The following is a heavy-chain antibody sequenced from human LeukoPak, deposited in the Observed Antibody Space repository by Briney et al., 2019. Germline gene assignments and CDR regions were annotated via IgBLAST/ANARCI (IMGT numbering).Heavy chain of an antibody. J-gene: IGHJ3*02. D-gene: IGHD3-10*01. V-gene: IGHV3-7*01. CDR1: GFTLSNHI. CDR3: AREGNAFDI. CDR2: MRQDGSDK. Sequence: GGSLRLSCAASGFTLSNHIISWVRQAPGKGLEWVAHMRQDGSDKYYVDFVKGRFTISRDNAKNSLYLQMNNLRAEDTAVYYCAREGNAFDIWGQGTVVTVSS.